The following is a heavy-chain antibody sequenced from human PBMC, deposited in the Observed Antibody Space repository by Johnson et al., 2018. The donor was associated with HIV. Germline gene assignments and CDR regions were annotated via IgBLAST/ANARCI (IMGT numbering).Heavy chain of an antibody. CDR3: AKDQHGGTRRWYVWDAFDI. J-gene: IGHJ3*02. D-gene: IGHD3-16*01. Sequence: VQLVESGGGVVQPGRSLRLSCAASGFTFSSYAMHWVRQAPGKGLEWVAVISYDGSNKYYADSVKGRFTISRDNSKNTLYLQMNSLRAEDTAFYHCAKDQHGGTRRWYVWDAFDIWGQGTIVTVSS. CDR1: GFTFSSYA. V-gene: IGHV3-30-3*01. CDR2: ISYDGSNK.